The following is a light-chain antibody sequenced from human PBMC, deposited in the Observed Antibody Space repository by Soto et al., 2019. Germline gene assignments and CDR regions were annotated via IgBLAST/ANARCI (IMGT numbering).Light chain of an antibody. V-gene: IGKV3-15*01. Sequence: EIVLTQSPTLSVSPGGRATLSCRASQSVSSNLAWYQQKPGQAPRLLIFGASTRATGIPARFSGSGSGTDFTLTIGSLQSEDFAIYYCQQYNKWPLTFGQGTKVDIK. CDR1: QSVSSN. CDR2: GAS. J-gene: IGKJ1*01. CDR3: QQYNKWPLT.